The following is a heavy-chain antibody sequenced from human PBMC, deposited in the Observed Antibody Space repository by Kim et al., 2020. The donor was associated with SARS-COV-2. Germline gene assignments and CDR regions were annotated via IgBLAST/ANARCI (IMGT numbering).Heavy chain of an antibody. Sequence: QKLQGRVTMTTDTSTSTAYMELRSLRSDDTAVYYCARNYYDFWSDPNPDYWGQGTLVTVSS. J-gene: IGHJ4*02. D-gene: IGHD3-3*01. CDR3: ARNYYDFWSDPNPDY. V-gene: IGHV1-18*01.